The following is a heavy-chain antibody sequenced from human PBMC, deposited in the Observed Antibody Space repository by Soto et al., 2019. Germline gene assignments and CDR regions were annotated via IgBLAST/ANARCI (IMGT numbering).Heavy chain of an antibody. J-gene: IGHJ2*01. V-gene: IGHV4-4*07. Sequence: KPSETLSLTCTVSGGSISSYYWSWIRQPAGKGLEWIGRIYTSGSTNYNPSLKSRVTMSVDTSKNQFSLKLSSVTAADTAVYYCATIRYNWNLNWYFDLWGRGTLVTVSS. D-gene: IGHD1-20*01. CDR1: GGSISSYY. CDR2: IYTSGST. CDR3: ATIRYNWNLNWYFDL.